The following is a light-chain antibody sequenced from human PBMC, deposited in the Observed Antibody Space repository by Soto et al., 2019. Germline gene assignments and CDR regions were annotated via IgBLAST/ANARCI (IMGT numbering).Light chain of an antibody. V-gene: IGLV2-14*03. Sequence: QSALTQPASVSGSPGQSITISCTGTSSDVGGSEFVSWYQQHPGKAPTLMIYHVTNRPSGVSNRFSGSKSANTASLTISGLQAEDEADYYCSSYTSSSTYVFGTGTKLTVL. CDR1: SSDVGGSEF. CDR2: HVT. CDR3: SSYTSSSTYV. J-gene: IGLJ1*01.